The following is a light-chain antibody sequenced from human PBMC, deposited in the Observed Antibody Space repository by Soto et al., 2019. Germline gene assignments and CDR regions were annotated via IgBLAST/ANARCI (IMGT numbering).Light chain of an antibody. V-gene: IGKV3-15*01. CDR3: QQYSQWPLT. Sequence: EIVMTQSPATLSVSPGERAPLSCRASQSVTSNLAWYQQKPGQAPRLLMYGVSTRATGIPARFGGSGSATEFTLTISSLQSEDFAVYYCQQYSQWPLTFGGGTKVDI. CDR2: GVS. CDR1: QSVTSN. J-gene: IGKJ4*01.